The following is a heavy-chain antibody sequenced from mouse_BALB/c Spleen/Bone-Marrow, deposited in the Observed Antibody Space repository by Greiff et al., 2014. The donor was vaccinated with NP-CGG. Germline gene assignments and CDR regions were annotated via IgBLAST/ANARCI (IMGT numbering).Heavy chain of an antibody. CDR1: GFTFSSFG. J-gene: IGHJ4*01. D-gene: IGHD2-4*01. Sequence: EVKLVESGGGLVQPGGSRKLSCAASGFTFSSFGMHWVRQAPEKGLEWVAYISSGSSTIYYADTVKGRCTISRDNPKNTLFLQMTSLRSEDTAMYYCARSPYDYAAMDYWGQGTSVTVSS. V-gene: IGHV5-17*02. CDR3: ARSPYDYAAMDY. CDR2: ISSGSSTI.